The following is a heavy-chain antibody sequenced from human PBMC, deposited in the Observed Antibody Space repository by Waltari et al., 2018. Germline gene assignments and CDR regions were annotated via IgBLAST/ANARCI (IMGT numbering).Heavy chain of an antibody. CDR2: IYDSGST. V-gene: IGHV4-30-4*07. Sequence: QVQLQESGPGLVKPSQTLSPTCTVPGDSVSSGDYSWTWIRQPPGKRLEWIGYIYDSGSTYYSPSLKSRVTISVDTSKNQFSLKLSSVTAADTAVYYCASCGGDCLGGFDIWGQGTMVTVSS. CDR3: ASCGGDCLGGFDI. J-gene: IGHJ3*02. D-gene: IGHD2-21*02. CDR1: GDSVSSGDYS.